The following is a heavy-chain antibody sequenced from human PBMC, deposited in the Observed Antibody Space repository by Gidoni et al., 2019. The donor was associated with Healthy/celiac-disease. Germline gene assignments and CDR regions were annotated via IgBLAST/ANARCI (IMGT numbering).Heavy chain of an antibody. J-gene: IGHJ4*02. CDR3: ARSNYYDSSGYPGYFDY. D-gene: IGHD3-22*01. CDR2: IYYSGST. V-gene: IGHV4-31*03. CDR1: GCSISSGGYY. Sequence: QVQLPASGPGLVKPSQTLSLPCPVSGCSISSGGYYWSWIRQHPGKGLEWIGYIYYSGSTYDNPSLKSRVTISVDTSKNQFSLKLSSVTAADTAVYYCARSNYYDSSGYPGYFDYWGQGTLVTVSS.